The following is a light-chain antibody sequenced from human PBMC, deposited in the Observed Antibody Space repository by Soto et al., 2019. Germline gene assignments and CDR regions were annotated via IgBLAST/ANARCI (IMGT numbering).Light chain of an antibody. J-gene: IGLJ2*01. V-gene: IGLV4-60*02. Sequence: QSVLTQSSSASASLGSSVKLTCTLSSGHSSYIIAWHQQQPGKAPRYLMKLEDSGIYNKGSGVPDRFSGSSSGADRYLTISTRQFEDEADYYCETWDSNTRVFGGGTKVTVL. CDR1: SGHSSYI. CDR2: LEDSGIY. CDR3: ETWDSNTRV.